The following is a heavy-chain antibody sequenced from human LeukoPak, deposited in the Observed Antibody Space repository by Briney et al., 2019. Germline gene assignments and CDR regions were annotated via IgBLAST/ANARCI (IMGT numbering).Heavy chain of an antibody. CDR3: ARDLESSSSRFHWYFDL. Sequence: GASVKVSCKASGGTFSSYAISWVRQAPGQGLEWMGGIIPIFGTANYAQKFQGRVTITADESTSTAYMELSSLRSEDTAVYYCARDLESSSSRFHWYFDLWGRGTLVTVSS. D-gene: IGHD6-6*01. V-gene: IGHV1-69*13. CDR1: GGTFSSYA. CDR2: IIPIFGTA. J-gene: IGHJ2*01.